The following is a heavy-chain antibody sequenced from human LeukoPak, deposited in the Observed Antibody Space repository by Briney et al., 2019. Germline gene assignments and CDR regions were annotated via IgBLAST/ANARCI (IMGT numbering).Heavy chain of an antibody. CDR3: AKDRDSSGWGFDT. CDR1: GFTFSSYG. V-gene: IGHV3-30*02. Sequence: PGGSLRLSCAASGFTFSSYGMHWVRQAPGKGLEWVAFIRYDGSNKYYADSVKGRFTISRDNSKNTLYLQMNSLRAEDTAVYYCAKDRDSSGWGFDTWGRGTLVTVSS. CDR2: IRYDGSNK. D-gene: IGHD6-19*01. J-gene: IGHJ5*02.